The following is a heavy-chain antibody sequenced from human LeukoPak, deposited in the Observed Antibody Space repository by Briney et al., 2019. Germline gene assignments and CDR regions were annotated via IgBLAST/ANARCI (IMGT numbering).Heavy chain of an antibody. CDR2: MNPNSGNT. CDR3: TLRIGITMVRGVIITGNWFDP. D-gene: IGHD3-10*01. CDR1: GYTFTRYD. J-gene: IGHJ5*02. Sequence: GASVKVSCTASGYTFTRYDINWVRQATGQGLEWMGWMNPNSGNTGYAQKFQGRVTITRNTSISTAYMELSSLRSEDTAVYYCTLRIGITMVRGVIITGNWFDPWGQGTLVTVSS. V-gene: IGHV1-8*03.